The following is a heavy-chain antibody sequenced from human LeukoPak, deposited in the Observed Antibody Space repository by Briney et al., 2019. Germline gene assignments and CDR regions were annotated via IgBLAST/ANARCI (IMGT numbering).Heavy chain of an antibody. CDR3: ARDSSGRTAAIDESDY. Sequence: GGSLRLSCAASGFTFSSYSMNWVRQAPGKGLEWVSSISSSSSYIYYADSVKGRFTISRDNAKNSLYLQMNSLRAEDTAVYYCARDSSGRTAAIDESDYWGQGTLVTVSS. V-gene: IGHV3-21*01. CDR1: GFTFSSYS. J-gene: IGHJ4*02. D-gene: IGHD1-26*01. CDR2: ISSSSSYI.